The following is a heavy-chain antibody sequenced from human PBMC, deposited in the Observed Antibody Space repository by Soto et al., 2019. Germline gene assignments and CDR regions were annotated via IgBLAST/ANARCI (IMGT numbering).Heavy chain of an antibody. CDR3: ARGQRFSGWFEP. J-gene: IGHJ5*02. Sequence: SETLSLSCTVSGGTMNSYYWTWIRQPAGKGLEWIGRIYSSGSTKYNPSLQSRVSMSLDTSKNQFSLRLTSVTAADTAVYYCARGQRFSGWFEPWGQGTLVNVSS. D-gene: IGHD3-3*01. V-gene: IGHV4-4*07. CDR1: GGTMNSYY. CDR2: IYSSGST.